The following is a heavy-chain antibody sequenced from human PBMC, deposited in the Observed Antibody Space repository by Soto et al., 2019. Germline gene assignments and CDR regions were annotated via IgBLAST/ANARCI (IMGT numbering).Heavy chain of an antibody. V-gene: IGHV1-46*01. J-gene: IGHJ3*02. Sequence: ASVKVSCKASGYTFTSYYMHWVRQAPGQGLEWMGIINPSGGSTSYAQKFQGRVTMTRDTSTSTVYMELSSLRSEDTAVYYCASNVTDGYNRITGYAFDIWGQGRRVTV. CDR1: GYTFTSYY. CDR2: INPSGGST. D-gene: IGHD5-12*01. CDR3: ASNVTDGYNRITGYAFDI.